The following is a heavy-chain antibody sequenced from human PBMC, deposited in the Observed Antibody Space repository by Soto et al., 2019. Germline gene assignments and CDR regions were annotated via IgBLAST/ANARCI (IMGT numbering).Heavy chain of an antibody. CDR1: CGSISSYY. J-gene: IGHJ6*03. V-gene: IGHV4-59*08. CDR2: IYYSGST. Sequence: SETLSLTCTVSCGSISSYYWSWIRQPPGKGLEWIGYIYYSGSTNYNPSLKSRVTISVDTSKDQFSLKLSSVTAADTAVYYCARKRSGAQQTRYYYYYMDVWGKGTTVTVSS. D-gene: IGHD3-10*01. CDR3: ARKRSGAQQTRYYYYYMDV.